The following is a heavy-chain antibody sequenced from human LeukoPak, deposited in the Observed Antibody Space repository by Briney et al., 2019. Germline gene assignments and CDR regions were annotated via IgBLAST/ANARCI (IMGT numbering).Heavy chain of an antibody. CDR2: VYSSGST. D-gene: IGHD1-14*01. J-gene: IGHJ4*02. CDR3: ARGPASFDY. V-gene: IGHV4-31*03. CDR1: GGSISSGGYY. Sequence: SETLSLTCTVSGGSISSGGYYWSRIRQRPGKGLEWIGYVYSSGSTNYNPSLVSRVTISLDTSKNQFSLKLSSVTAADTAVYYCARGPASFDYWGQGTLVTVSS.